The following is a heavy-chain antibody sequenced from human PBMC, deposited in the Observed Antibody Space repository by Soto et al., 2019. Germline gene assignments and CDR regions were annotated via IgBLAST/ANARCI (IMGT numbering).Heavy chain of an antibody. V-gene: IGHV3-23*01. CDR2: ISGSGGST. D-gene: IGHD6-13*01. CDR1: GFTFSDYY. CDR3: AKKPSIAAAGPPEGYFDY. J-gene: IGHJ4*02. Sequence: PGGSLRLSCAASGFTFSDYYMSWVRQAPGKGLEWVSAISGSGGSTYYADSVKGRFTISRDNSKDTLYLQMNSLRAEDTAVYYCAKKPSIAAAGPPEGYFDYWGQGTLVTVSS.